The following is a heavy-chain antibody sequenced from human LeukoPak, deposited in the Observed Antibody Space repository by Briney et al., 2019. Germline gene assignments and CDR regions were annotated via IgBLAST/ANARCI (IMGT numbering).Heavy chain of an antibody. D-gene: IGHD2-15*01. J-gene: IGHJ4*02. Sequence: GGSLRLSCAASGFTFSDYYMNWIRQAPGKGLEWVSIISSGGNTYYADTVKGRFTISRDNSKNTLYLQMHSLRAEDTAVYYCARDPYCSGGTCYQGWGQGTLVTVSS. CDR3: ARDPYCSGGTCYQG. CDR2: ISSGGNT. CDR1: GFTFSDYY. V-gene: IGHV3-66*01.